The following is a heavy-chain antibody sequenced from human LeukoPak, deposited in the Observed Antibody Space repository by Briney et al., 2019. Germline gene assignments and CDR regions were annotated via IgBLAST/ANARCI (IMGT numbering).Heavy chain of an antibody. J-gene: IGHJ6*02. CDR1: GGSISNYY. CDR2: IYFSGTT. CDR3: AREDPQTTVPEGLDV. D-gene: IGHD4-17*01. Sequence: PSETLSLTCTVSGGSISNYYWSWLRQPPGKGLEWIGYIYFSGTTNTNPSLKSRVTISVDMSKNQFSLKLSSVTAADTAVYYCAREDPQTTVPEGLDVWGQGTTVTVSS. V-gene: IGHV4-59*01.